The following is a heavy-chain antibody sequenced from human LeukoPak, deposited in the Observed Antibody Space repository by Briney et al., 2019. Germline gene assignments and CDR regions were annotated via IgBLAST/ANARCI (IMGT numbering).Heavy chain of an antibody. D-gene: IGHD6-19*01. CDR2: ITYNGSNT. J-gene: IGHJ4*02. Sequence: PGGSLRLSCAASGFTFSTYAMSWVRQAPGKGLEWVSTITYNGSNTYYADSVKGRFTISRDNSKNTLYLHMNSLRAEDTAVYYCAKERAGVPHAYYFHLWGQGTLVTVSS. CDR1: GFTFSTYA. V-gene: IGHV3-23*01. CDR3: AKERAGVPHAYYFHL.